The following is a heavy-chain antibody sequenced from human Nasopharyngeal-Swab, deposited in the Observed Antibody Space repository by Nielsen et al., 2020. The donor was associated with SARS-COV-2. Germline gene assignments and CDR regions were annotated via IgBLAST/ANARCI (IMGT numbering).Heavy chain of an antibody. CDR3: ANSGIAVAGTMY. Sequence: GGSLRLSCAASGFTFSNYGLHWVRLAPGKGLEWLAVISYDGSNKYYAESVKGRFTISRDNSKKTLYLQMDSLRVEDTAVYYCANSGIAVAGTMYWGQGTLVTVSS. CDR1: GFTFSNYG. V-gene: IGHV3-30*18. D-gene: IGHD6-19*01. CDR2: ISYDGSNK. J-gene: IGHJ4*02.